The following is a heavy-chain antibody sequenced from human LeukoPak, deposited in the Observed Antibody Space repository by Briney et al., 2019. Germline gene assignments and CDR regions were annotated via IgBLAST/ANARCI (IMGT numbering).Heavy chain of an antibody. CDR3: ARGTLGGFDY. CDR2: INHSGST. CDR1: GGSISSGDYY. V-gene: IGHV4-39*07. D-gene: IGHD3-16*01. Sequence: PSETLSRTCTVSGGSISSGDYYWSWIRQPPGKGLEWIGEINHSGSTNYNPSLKSRVTISVDTSKNQFSLKLSSVTAADTAVYYCARGTLGGFDYWGQGTLVTVSS. J-gene: IGHJ4*02.